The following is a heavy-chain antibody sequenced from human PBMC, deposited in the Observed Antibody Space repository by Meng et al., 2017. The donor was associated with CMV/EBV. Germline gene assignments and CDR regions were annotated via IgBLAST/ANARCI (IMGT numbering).Heavy chain of an antibody. CDR1: GYTFTGYY. CDR2: INPNSGGT. Sequence: ASVKVSCKASGYTFTGYYMHWVRQAPGQGLEWMGWINPNSGGTNYAQKFQGRVTMTRDTSISTAYMELSRLRSDDTAVYDCARAYVSQWVYYYYGMDVWGQGTTVTVSS. V-gene: IGHV1-2*02. D-gene: IGHD1-26*01. CDR3: ARAYVSQWVYYYYGMDV. J-gene: IGHJ6*02.